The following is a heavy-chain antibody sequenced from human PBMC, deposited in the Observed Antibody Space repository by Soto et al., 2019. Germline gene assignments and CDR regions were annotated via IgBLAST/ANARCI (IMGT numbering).Heavy chain of an antibody. J-gene: IGHJ4*02. V-gene: IGHV1-69*13. CDR2: IIPIFGTA. CDR3: AKAGLIVLMVYASADGYYFDY. D-gene: IGHD2-8*01. Sequence: GSAVKVACTASGCTFSIYSINWVRQAPGQGLEWMGEIIPIFGTANYAQKFQGRVTITADESTSTAYMELSSLRSEDTAVYYCAKAGLIVLMVYASADGYYFDYWGQGTLVTVSS. CDR1: GCTFSIYS.